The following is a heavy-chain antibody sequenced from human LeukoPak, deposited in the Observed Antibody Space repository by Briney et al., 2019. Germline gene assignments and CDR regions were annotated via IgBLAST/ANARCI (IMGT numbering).Heavy chain of an antibody. D-gene: IGHD3-16*01. Sequence: SGGSLRLSCAASGFTFSSYAMSWVRQAPGKGLEWVSAISGSGGSTYYADSVKGRFTISRDNSKNTLYLQMNSLRAEDTAVYYCAKAGRVTYYFDYWGQGTLVTVSS. V-gene: IGHV3-23*01. CDR1: GFTFSSYA. J-gene: IGHJ4*02. CDR3: AKAGRVTYYFDY. CDR2: ISGSGGST.